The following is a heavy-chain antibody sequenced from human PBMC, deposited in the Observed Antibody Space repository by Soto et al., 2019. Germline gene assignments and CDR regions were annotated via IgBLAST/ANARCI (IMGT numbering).Heavy chain of an antibody. CDR3: ARDEDGKWLD. D-gene: IGHD6-19*01. CDR1: GGSFSGYY. Sequence: SETLSLTCAVYGGSFSGYYWSWVRQPPGKGLEWIGAINHGGSTNYNPSLKSRVTISVETSKNPLYLKLSSVTAADTAVYSCARDEDGKWLDWAQATLVTSPQ. CDR2: INHGGST. V-gene: IGHV4-34*01. J-gene: IGHJ4*02.